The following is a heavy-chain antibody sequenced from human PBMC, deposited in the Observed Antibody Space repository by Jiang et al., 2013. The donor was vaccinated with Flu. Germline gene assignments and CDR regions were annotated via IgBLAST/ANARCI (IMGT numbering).Heavy chain of an antibody. V-gene: IGHV5-51*01. D-gene: IGHD6-19*01. CDR1: GYSFTSYW. Sequence: GYSFTSYWIGWVRQMPGKGLEWMGIIYPGDSDTRYSPSFQGQVTISADKSISTAYLQWSSLKASDTAMYYCARRGAVAGPAVIWGQGTMVTRLF. CDR3: ARRGAVAGPAVI. J-gene: IGHJ3*02. CDR2: IYPGDSDT.